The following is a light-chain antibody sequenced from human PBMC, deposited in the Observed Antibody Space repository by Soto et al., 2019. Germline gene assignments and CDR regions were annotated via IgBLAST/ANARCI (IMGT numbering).Light chain of an antibody. CDR2: DAS. CDR3: QQRSNWPLLT. J-gene: IGKJ4*01. CDR1: QSVSSI. Sequence: EIVLTQSPATPSLSPGERATLSCRASQSVSSILAWYQQKPGQAPRLLIYDASNRATGIPARFIGSGSGTDFALTISSLEPEDFAVYYCQQRSNWPLLTFGGGTKVDIK. V-gene: IGKV3-11*01.